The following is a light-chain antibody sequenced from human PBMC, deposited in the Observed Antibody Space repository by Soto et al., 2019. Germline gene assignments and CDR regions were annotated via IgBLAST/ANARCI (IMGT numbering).Light chain of an antibody. Sequence: QSALTQPASVSGSPGQSITISCTGSSSDIGIHDHVSWYQQHPGKAPKVMIYEVTKRPSGVSNRFSGSKSGDTASLTLSGLRDEDGADYDCCSYAGGNTFWVLGGGTKGTVL. CDR3: CSYAGGNTFWV. J-gene: IGLJ3*02. CDR2: EVT. V-gene: IGLV2-23*02. CDR1: SSDIGIHDH.